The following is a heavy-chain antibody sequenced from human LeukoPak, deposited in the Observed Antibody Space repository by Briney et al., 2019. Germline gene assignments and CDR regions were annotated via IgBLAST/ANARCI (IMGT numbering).Heavy chain of an antibody. CDR2: ISSSSSTI. V-gene: IGHV3-48*01. CDR3: ARGPSTIAARGYFDY. Sequence: GGSLRLSCAASGFTFSSYSMNWVRQAPGKGLEWVSYISSSSSTIYYADSARGRFTISRDNAKNSLYLQMNSLRAEDTAVYYCARGPSTIAARGYFDYWGRGTLVTVSS. D-gene: IGHD6-6*01. J-gene: IGHJ4*02. CDR1: GFTFSSYS.